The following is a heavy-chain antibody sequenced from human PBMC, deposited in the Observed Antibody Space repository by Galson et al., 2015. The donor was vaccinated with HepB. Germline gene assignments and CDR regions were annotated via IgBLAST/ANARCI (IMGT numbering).Heavy chain of an antibody. CDR3: AGRGPRIRT. CDR1: GGSFSGYY. V-gene: IGHV4-34*01. CDR2: INHSGST. J-gene: IGHJ5*02. D-gene: IGHD3-10*01. Sequence: LSLTCAVYGGSFSGYYWSWIRQPPGKGLEWIGEINHSGSTNYNPSLKSRVTISVDTSKNQFSLKLSSVTAADTAVYYCAGRGPRIRTWGQGTLVTVSS.